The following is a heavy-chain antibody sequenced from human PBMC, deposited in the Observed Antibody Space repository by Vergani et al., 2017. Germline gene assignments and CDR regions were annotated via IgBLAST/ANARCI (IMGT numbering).Heavy chain of an antibody. CDR1: GYTFTGYY. CDR2: INPNSGGT. J-gene: IGHJ6*03. Sequence: QVQLVQSGAEVKKPGASVKVSCKASGYTFTGYYMHWVRQAPGQGLEWMGWINPNSGGTNYAQKFQGRVTMTRDTSISTAYMELRSLRSDGTAVYYCARDKAQGRDYYYYMDVWGKGTTVTVSS. V-gene: IGHV1-2*02. CDR3: ARDKAQGRDYYYYMDV.